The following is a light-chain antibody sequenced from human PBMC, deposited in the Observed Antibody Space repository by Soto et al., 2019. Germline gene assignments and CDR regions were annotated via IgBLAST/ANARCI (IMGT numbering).Light chain of an antibody. V-gene: IGKV3-11*01. CDR2: DAS. CDR3: QQRRNWQVT. CDR1: QSVSSY. Sequence: EIVLTQSPVTLSLSPGERGTLSCRASQSVSSYLAWYQQKPGQAPRLLIYDASNRAPGIPARFSGSGSGTDFTLTISSLEPEDFSIYYCQQRRNWQVTFGQGTRLEIK. J-gene: IGKJ5*01.